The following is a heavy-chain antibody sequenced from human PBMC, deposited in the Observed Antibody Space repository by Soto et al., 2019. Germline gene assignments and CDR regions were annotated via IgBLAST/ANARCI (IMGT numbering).Heavy chain of an antibody. J-gene: IGHJ6*03. CDR3: ARESNYDFWSGYHQAYYYMDV. D-gene: IGHD3-3*01. CDR2: IYSGVST. V-gene: IGHV3-53*04. Sequence: GGSLRLSCAASGFTVSSNYMSRVRQAPGKGLEWVSFIYSGVSTYSADSVNGRFTISRHNSKNTLYLQMNSLRAEDTAVYYCARESNYDFWSGYHQAYYYMDVWGKGTTVTVSS. CDR1: GFTVSSNY.